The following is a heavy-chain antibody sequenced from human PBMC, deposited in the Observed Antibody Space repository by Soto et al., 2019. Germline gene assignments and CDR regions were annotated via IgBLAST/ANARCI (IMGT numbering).Heavy chain of an antibody. CDR2: IYSGGST. CDR3: ASISSYNGYNLWFDYYYGMDV. Sequence: EVQLVESGGGLIQPGGSLRLSCAASGFTVSSNYMSWVRQAPGKGLEWVSGIYSGGSTYYADSVKGRFTIARDNSKNTLYLQMNSLRAEDTAVYYCASISSYNGYNLWFDYYYGMDVWGQGTTVTVSS. J-gene: IGHJ6*02. CDR1: GFTVSSNY. D-gene: IGHD5-12*01. V-gene: IGHV3-53*01.